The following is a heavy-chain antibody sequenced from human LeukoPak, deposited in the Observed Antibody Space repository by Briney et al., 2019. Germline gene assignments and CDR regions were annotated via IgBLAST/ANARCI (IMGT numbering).Heavy chain of an antibody. D-gene: IGHD3-3*01. J-gene: IGHJ4*02. CDR1: GGTFSSYT. CDR3: ARGTPRITIFGVVIPPPGPVDY. V-gene: IGHV1-8*03. CDR2: MNPNSGNT. Sequence: PWASVKVSCKASGGTFSSYTINWVRQATGQGLEWMGWMNPNSGNTGYAQKFQGRVTITRNTSISTAYMELSSLRSEDTAVYYCARGTPRITIFGVVIPPPGPVDYWGQGTLVTVSS.